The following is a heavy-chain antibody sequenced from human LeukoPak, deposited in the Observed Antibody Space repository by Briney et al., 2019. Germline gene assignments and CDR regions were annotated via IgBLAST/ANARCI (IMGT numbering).Heavy chain of an antibody. CDR3: ASPRDPWRHPSDAFDI. V-gene: IGHV4-39*01. Sequence: PSETLSLTCTVSGGSISSSRYYWGWIRQPPGKGLEWIGSIYYSGSTYYNPSLKSRVTISVDTSKNQFSLKLSSVTAADTAVYYCASPRDPWRHPSDAFDIWGQGTMVTVSS. J-gene: IGHJ3*02. CDR1: GGSISSSRYY. CDR2: IYYSGST.